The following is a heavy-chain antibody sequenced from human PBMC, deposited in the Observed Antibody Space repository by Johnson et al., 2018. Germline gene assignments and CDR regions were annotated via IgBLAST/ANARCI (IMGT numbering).Heavy chain of an antibody. V-gene: IGHV3-15*07. CDR3: TAKYYYGSGNYMDV. J-gene: IGHJ6*03. CDR1: GFAFSNAW. D-gene: IGHD3-10*01. CDR2: IKRKTDAGTT. Sequence: VQLVESGGGVVQPGGSLRLSCAASGFAFSNAWMNWVRQAPGKGLEWVGRIKRKTDAGTTDYAAPVKGRFTISRDDSKNTVYVQMNNLKTEDTGVYYCTAKYYYGSGNYMDVWVKGTTVTVSS.